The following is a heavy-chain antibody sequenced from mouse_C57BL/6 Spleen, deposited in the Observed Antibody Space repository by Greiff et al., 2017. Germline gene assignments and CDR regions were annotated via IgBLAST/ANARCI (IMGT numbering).Heavy chain of an antibody. J-gene: IGHJ4*01. Sequence: VQLVESGAELARPGASVKLSCKASGYTFTSYGISWVKQRTGQGLEWIGEIYPRSGNTYYNETFKGKATLTADKSSSTAYMELRSLTSEDSAVYFCARDSYDYDGGYAMDYWGQGTSVTVSS. V-gene: IGHV1-81*01. CDR3: ARDSYDYDGGYAMDY. CDR2: IYPRSGNT. D-gene: IGHD2-4*01. CDR1: GYTFTSYG.